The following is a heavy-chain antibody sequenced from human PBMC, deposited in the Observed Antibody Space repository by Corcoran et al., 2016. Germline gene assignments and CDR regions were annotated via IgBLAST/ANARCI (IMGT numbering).Heavy chain of an antibody. CDR1: GFSLSTSGMC. Sequence: QVTLRESGPALVKPTQTLTLTCTCSGFSLSTSGMCVSWIRQPPGKALEWLALIDWDDDKYYSTSLKTRLTISKDTSKNQVVLTMTNMDPVDTATYYCARLRGWKFPPPYCFDYWGQGTLVTVSS. CDR2: IDWDDDK. J-gene: IGHJ4*02. V-gene: IGHV2-70*01. D-gene: IGHD1-1*01. CDR3: ARLRGWKFPPPYCFDY.